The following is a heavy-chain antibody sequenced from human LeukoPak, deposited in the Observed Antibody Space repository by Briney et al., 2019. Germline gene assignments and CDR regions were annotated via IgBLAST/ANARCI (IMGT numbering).Heavy chain of an antibody. J-gene: IGHJ4*02. Sequence: PGRSLRLSCAASGFTFSSYGMHWVRQAPGKGLEWAAVIWYDGSHKYYADSVKGRFTISRDNSKNTLYLQMNSLRAEDTAVYYCVKDLVNFDYWGQGTLVTVSS. V-gene: IGHV3-33*06. CDR1: GFTFSSYG. D-gene: IGHD1-26*01. CDR2: IWYDGSHK. CDR3: VKDLVNFDY.